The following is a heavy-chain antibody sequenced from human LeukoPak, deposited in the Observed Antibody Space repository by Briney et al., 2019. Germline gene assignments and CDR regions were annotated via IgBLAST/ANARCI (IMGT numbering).Heavy chain of an antibody. D-gene: IGHD3-10*01. J-gene: IGHJ4*02. Sequence: SETLSLTCTVSGGSISSGGYYWSWIRQPPGKGLEWIGYIYYSGTTSYNPSLKSRLTISVDTSKNQFSLNLNSVTAADTAVYYCARWYYYGSGRRQFDYWGQGTLVTVSS. V-gene: IGHV4-30-4*08. CDR2: IYYSGTT. CDR1: GGSISSGGYY. CDR3: ARWYYYGSGRRQFDY.